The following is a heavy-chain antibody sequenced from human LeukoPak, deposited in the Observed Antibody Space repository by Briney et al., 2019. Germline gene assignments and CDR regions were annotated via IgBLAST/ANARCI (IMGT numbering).Heavy chain of an antibody. V-gene: IGHV1-2*02. Sequence: ASVKVSCKASGYTFTGYYMHWVRQAPGQGLEWMGWINPNSGGTNYAQKFQGRVTTTRDTSISTAYMELSRLRSDDTAVYYCARGAQLRYFDWLLFGLPFDPWGQGTLVTVSS. CDR1: GYTFTGYY. CDR2: INPNSGGT. J-gene: IGHJ5*02. D-gene: IGHD3-9*01. CDR3: ARGAQLRYFDWLLFGLPFDP.